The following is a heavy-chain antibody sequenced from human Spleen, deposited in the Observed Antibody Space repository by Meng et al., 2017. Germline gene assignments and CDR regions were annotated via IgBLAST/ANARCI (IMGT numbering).Heavy chain of an antibody. D-gene: IGHD6-19*01. CDR1: GGSVSSYY. Sequence: VQLQESGPGLVKPSETLSLTCTVSGGSVSSYYWSWIRQPPGKGLEWIGFIFYSGTTNLNPSLKSRLSITVDTSKDQFSLNLTSVTAADTAVYYCARGSTGWSTDYDNWGQGTLVTVSS. CDR2: IFYSGTT. CDR3: ARGSTGWSTDYDN. J-gene: IGHJ4*02. V-gene: IGHV4-59*02.